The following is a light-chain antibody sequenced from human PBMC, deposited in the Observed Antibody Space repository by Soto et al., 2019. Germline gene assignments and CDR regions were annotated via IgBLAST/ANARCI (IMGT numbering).Light chain of an antibody. Sequence: DIQMTQSPSSLSASVGDRVTITCRASQGVRNDLGWYQQKPGKAPERLIYDASSLQSGVPSRFSGSGSGTEFTLTISSLQPEDFATYYWLQYNIYAFTFGQGTKVDIQ. J-gene: IGKJ1*01. CDR2: DAS. CDR1: QGVRND. CDR3: LQYNIYAFT. V-gene: IGKV1-17*01.